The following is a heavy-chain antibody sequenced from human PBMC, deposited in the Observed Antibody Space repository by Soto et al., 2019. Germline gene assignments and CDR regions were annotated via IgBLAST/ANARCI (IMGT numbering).Heavy chain of an antibody. V-gene: IGHV4-31*07. D-gene: IGHD2-8*01. CDR1: GESITSLGYY. Sequence: QVHLQESGPGLVKPSQTLSLACSVSGESITSLGYYWTCVRQPPGKGLAWLGFVSYTGSTFCKSXXXXRXXXSRXXXXXXXXLXVKSXTVXXXXXXFCTRGDYWGQGVLVTVSS. J-gene: IGHJ4*02. CDR3: TRGDY. CDR2: VSYTGST.